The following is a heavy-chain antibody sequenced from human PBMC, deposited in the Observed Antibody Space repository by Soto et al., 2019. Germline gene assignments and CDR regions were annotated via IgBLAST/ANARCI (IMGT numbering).Heavy chain of an antibody. D-gene: IGHD6-19*01. CDR1: GGSVSSGSYY. CDR2: IYYSGST. Sequence: QVQLQESGPGLVKPSETLSLTCTVSGGSVSSGSYYWSWIRQPPGKGLELIGYIYYSGSTNYNPSLRRRFTISVDTTKNRYSLKRSSVTAADAAVYYCARGIEGWYQGRYYYGMDVWGQGTTVTVSS. J-gene: IGHJ6*02. CDR3: ARGIEGWYQGRYYYGMDV. V-gene: IGHV4-61*01.